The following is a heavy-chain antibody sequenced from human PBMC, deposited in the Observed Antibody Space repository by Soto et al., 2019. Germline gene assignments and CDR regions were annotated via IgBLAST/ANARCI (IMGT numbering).Heavy chain of an antibody. CDR3: ASYRYDY. J-gene: IGHJ4*02. CDR1: GDSISSNSAA. D-gene: IGHD4-4*01. Sequence: SQTLSLTCAISGDSISSNSAAWNWIRQSPSRGFEWLGRTYYRSRWYHDYAVSVKSRIIINPDTSKNQVSLQLNSVTPDDTAVYYCASYRYDYWGQGTVVTVSS. V-gene: IGHV6-1*01. CDR2: TYYRSRWYH.